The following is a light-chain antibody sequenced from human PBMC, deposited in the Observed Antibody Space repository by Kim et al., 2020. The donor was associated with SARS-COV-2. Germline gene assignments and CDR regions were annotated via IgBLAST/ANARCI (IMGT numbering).Light chain of an antibody. V-gene: IGLV3-1*01. CDR3: QAWDSSTAHYV. J-gene: IGLJ1*01. CDR2: QDS. CDR1: KLGDKY. Sequence: PGQTASITCSGDKLGDKYACWYQQKPGQSPVLVIYQDSKRPSGIPERFSGSNSGNTATLTISGTQAMDEADYYCQAWDSSTAHYVFGAGTKVTVL.